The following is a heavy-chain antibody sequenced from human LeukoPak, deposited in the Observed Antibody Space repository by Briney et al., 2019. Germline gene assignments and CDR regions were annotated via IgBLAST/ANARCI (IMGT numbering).Heavy chain of an antibody. V-gene: IGHV3-23*01. CDR2: MKGTGET. CDR1: GLSFRSFA. D-gene: IGHD3-16*01. J-gene: IGHJ4*02. Sequence: GGSLTLSCAASGLSFRSFAMSWVRQATARGLEWLSSMKGTGETFYADSVRGRFTLSRDDSRNTVYLQLNNLRVEDTAVYYCARASWVSSADAVRWGQGTVVTVSS. CDR3: ARASWVSSADAVR.